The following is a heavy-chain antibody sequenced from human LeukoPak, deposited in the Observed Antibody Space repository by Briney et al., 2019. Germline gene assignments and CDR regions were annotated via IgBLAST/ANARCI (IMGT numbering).Heavy chain of an antibody. Sequence: GGSLRLSCAASGFTFSSYEMNWVRQAPGKGLEWVSYISSSGSTIYYADSVKGRFTISRDNAKNSLYLQMNSLRAEDTAVYYCARAWLRLGEFSFRGFDYWGQGTLVTVSS. CDR2: ISSSGSTI. CDR3: ARAWLRLGEFSFRGFDY. D-gene: IGHD3-16*02. J-gene: IGHJ4*02. V-gene: IGHV3-48*03. CDR1: GFTFSSYE.